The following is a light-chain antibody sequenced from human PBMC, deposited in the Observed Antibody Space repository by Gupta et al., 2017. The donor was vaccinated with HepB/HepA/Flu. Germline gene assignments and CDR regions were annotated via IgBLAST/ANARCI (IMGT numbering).Light chain of an antibody. Sequence: DIQMTQSPSSLSASVGDEITITCRASQTISTYVNWYQQKPGKAPKLLIYAASSFQSGVPPRFSGSGSGTDFTLTISRLQIEDFATYYCQQGDNTPLTFGGGTKVEIK. CDR3: QQGDNTPLT. V-gene: IGKV1-39*01. CDR2: AAS. J-gene: IGKJ4*01. CDR1: QTISTY.